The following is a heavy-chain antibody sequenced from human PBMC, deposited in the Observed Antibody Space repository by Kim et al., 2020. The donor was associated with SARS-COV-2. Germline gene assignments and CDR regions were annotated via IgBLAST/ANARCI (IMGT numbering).Heavy chain of an antibody. Sequence: SETLSLTCTVSGGSISSSSYYWGWIRQPPGKGLEWIGSIYYSGSTYYNPSLKSRVTIFVDTSKNQFSLKLSSVTAADTAVYYCARHRVGDSSGKLVIRGIAAAGGAYWGQGTLVTGSS. CDR3: ARHRVGDSSGKLVIRGIAAAGGAY. J-gene: IGHJ4*02. D-gene: IGHD6-13*01. CDR2: IYYSGST. V-gene: IGHV4-39*01. CDR1: GGSISSSSYY.